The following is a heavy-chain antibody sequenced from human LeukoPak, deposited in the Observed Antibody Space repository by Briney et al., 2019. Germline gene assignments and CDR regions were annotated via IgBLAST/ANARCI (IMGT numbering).Heavy chain of an antibody. CDR3: ARAGLLWFGEFRPELDY. CDR2: IYHSGST. Sequence: SETLSLTCAVSGYSISSGYYWGWIRQPPGKGLEWIGRIYHSGSTYYNPSLKSRVTISVDTSKNQFSLKLSSVTAADTAVYYCARAGLLWFGEFRPELDYWGQGTLVTVSS. CDR1: GYSISSGYY. V-gene: IGHV4-38-2*01. D-gene: IGHD3-10*01. J-gene: IGHJ4*02.